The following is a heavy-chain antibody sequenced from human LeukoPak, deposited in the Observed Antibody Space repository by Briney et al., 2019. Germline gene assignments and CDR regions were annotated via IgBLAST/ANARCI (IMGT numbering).Heavy chain of an antibody. J-gene: IGHJ4*02. CDR1: GGSVSSGSYY. CDR3: ARAPSGSYPGRGYYFDY. Sequence: TTSETLSLTCTVSGGSVSSGSYYWSWIRQPPGKGLEWIGYIYYSGSTNYNPSLKSRVTISVDTSKNQFSLKLSSVTAADTAVYYCARAPSGSYPGRGYYFDYWGQGTLVTVSS. CDR2: IYYSGST. V-gene: IGHV4-61*01. D-gene: IGHD1-26*01.